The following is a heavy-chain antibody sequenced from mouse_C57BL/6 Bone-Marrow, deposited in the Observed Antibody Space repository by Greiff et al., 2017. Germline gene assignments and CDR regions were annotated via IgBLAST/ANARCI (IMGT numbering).Heavy chain of an antibody. D-gene: IGHD1-1*01. Sequence: VQLVESGPGLVQPSQSLSITCTVSGFSLTSYGVHWVLLSPGKGLEWLGVIWSGGSTDYNAAFISRLSISKDNSKSQVFFKMNSLQADDTAIYYCASYYYGSSYEFAYWGQGTLVTVSA. CDR1: GFSLTSYG. CDR3: ASYYYGSSYEFAY. J-gene: IGHJ3*01. V-gene: IGHV2-2*01. CDR2: IWSGGST.